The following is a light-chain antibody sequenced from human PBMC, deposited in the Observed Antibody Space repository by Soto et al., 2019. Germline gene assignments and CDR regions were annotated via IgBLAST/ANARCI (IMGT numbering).Light chain of an antibody. CDR1: QSISSRY. J-gene: IGKJ4*01. V-gene: IGKV3D-15*01. Sequence: PGGSATLSFRASQSISSRYLVWYQQKPGQAPRLLIYGASNRATGVTDRFSGSGSGTDFTLTISSLQSEDFAVYYCQQYNKWPPLSFGGGTKV. CDR3: QQYNKWPPLS. CDR2: GAS.